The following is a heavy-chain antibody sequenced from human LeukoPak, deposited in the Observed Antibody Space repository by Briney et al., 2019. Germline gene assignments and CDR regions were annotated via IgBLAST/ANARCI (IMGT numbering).Heavy chain of an antibody. CDR2: IYYSGST. CDR3: ARGYSSSWPPDY. V-gene: IGHV4-59*08. Sequence: SETLSLTCTVSGGSISSYYWSWIRQPPGKGLEWIGYIYYSGSTNYNPSLKSRVTISVDTSKNQFSLKLSSVTAADTAVYYCARGYSSSWPPDYWGQGTLVTVSS. D-gene: IGHD6-13*01. J-gene: IGHJ4*02. CDR1: GGSISSYY.